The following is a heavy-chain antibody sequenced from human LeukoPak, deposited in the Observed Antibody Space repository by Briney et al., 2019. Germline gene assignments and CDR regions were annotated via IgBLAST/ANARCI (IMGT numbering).Heavy chain of an antibody. J-gene: IGHJ4*02. D-gene: IGHD1-14*01. CDR1: GFTFSSYA. CDR3: VTGKGTRDF. V-gene: IGHV3-30*14. Sequence: GRSLRLSCAASGFTFSSYAMHWVRQAPGKGLEWVAVISYDGSNKYYADSVKGRFTISRDNSKNTLYLQMNSLKIEDTAVYYCVTGKGTRDFWGQGTLVTVSS. CDR2: ISYDGSNK.